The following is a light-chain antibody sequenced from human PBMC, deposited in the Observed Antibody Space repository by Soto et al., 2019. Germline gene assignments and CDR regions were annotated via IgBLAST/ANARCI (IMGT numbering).Light chain of an antibody. CDR2: AAS. CDR1: QGISTY. Sequence: DIQLTQAPSFLSASVGDRVTITCRASQGISTYLVWYQQKPGKAPKLLIYAASTLQSGVQSRFSGSGSGTEFTLTTSSLQPEDFATYYCPQLNSYPLTFGGGTKVEIK. V-gene: IGKV1-9*01. J-gene: IGKJ4*01. CDR3: PQLNSYPLT.